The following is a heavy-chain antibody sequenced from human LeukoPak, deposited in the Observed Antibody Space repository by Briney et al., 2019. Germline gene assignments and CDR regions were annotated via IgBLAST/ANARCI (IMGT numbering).Heavy chain of an antibody. Sequence: PSETLSLTCTVSGYSISSGYYWGWIRQPPGKGLEWIGSIYHSGSTYYNPSLKSRVTISVDTSKNQFSLKLSSVTAADTAVYYCVSSGYYSGGTHFDYWGQGTLVTVSS. CDR3: VSSGYYSGGTHFDY. V-gene: IGHV4-38-2*02. D-gene: IGHD3-22*01. J-gene: IGHJ4*02. CDR1: GYSISSGYY. CDR2: IYHSGST.